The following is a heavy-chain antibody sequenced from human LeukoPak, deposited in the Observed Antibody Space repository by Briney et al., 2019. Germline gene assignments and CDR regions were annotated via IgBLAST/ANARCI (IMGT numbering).Heavy chain of an antibody. CDR1: GYTFTSYG. CDR3: ARDDSFFGESPFDY. CDR2: ISAYNGNT. V-gene: IGHV1-18*01. Sequence: GASVKVSCKASGYTFTSYGISWVRQAPGQGLEWMGWISAYNGNTNYAQKLQGRVTMTTDTSTSTAYMELRSLRSDDTAVYYCARDDSFFGESPFDYWGQGTLVTVSS. D-gene: IGHD3-10*01. J-gene: IGHJ4*02.